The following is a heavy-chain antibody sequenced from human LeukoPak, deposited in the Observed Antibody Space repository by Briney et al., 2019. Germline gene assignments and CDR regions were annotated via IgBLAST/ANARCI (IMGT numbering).Heavy chain of an antibody. V-gene: IGHV4-59*08. J-gene: IGHJ1*01. D-gene: IGHD3-10*01. Sequence: SETLSLTCTVSGGSISSYYWSWIRQPPGKGLEWIGYTYYSGSTNYNPSLKSRVTISVDTSKNQFSLKLSSVTAADTAVYYCARHYGSGSYSAEYFQHWGQGTLVTVSS. CDR3: ARHYGSGSYSAEYFQH. CDR2: TYYSGST. CDR1: GGSISSYY.